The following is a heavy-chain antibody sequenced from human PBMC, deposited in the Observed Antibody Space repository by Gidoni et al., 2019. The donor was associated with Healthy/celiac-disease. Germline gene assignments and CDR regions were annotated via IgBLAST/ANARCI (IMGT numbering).Heavy chain of an antibody. J-gene: IGHJ4*02. CDR1: GGSFSGYY. V-gene: IGHV4-34*01. CDR2: INHSGST. Sequence: QVQLQQWGAGLLKPSETLSLTCAVYGGSFSGYYWSWIRQPPGKGLEWIGEINHSGSTNYNPSLKSRVTISVDTSKNQFSLKLSSVTAADTAVYYCARSSRGYYYDSSAYIWGRGGATFDYWGQGTLVTVSS. D-gene: IGHD3-22*01. CDR3: ARSSRGYYYDSSAYIWGRGGATFDY.